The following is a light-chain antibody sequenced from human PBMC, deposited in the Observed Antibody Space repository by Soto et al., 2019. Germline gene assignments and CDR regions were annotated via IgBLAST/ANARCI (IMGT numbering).Light chain of an antibody. V-gene: IGLV1-40*01. CDR1: SSNIGAGYD. J-gene: IGLJ2*01. CDR3: QSYDSSLSVV. CDR2: GNN. Sequence: QSVLTQPPSVSGAPGQRVTISCTGSSSNIGAGYDVHWYQQLPGTAPKLLIYGNNNRPSGVPDRFSGSKSGTSASLAIPGRQAEDEADYYCQSYDSSLSVVFGGGTQLTVL.